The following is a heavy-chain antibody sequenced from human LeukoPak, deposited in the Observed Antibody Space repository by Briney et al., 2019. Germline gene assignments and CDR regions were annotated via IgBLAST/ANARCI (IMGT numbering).Heavy chain of an antibody. CDR1: GGSFSGYY. J-gene: IGHJ4*02. CDR2: INHSGST. D-gene: IGHD6-19*01. CDR3: ARGTRAGTSLFFDY. Sequence: SETLSLTCAVYGGSFSGYYWSWIRQPPGKGLEWIGEINHSGSTNYNPSLKSRVTISVDTSKNQFSLKLSSVTAADTAVYYCARGTRAGTSLFFDYWGQGTLVTVSS. V-gene: IGHV4-34*01.